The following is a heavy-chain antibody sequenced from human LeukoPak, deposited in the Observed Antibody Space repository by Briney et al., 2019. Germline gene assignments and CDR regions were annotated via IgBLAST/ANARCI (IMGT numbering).Heavy chain of an antibody. D-gene: IGHD3-22*01. CDR1: GYSISSGYY. V-gene: IGHV4-61*01. Sequence: SETLSLTCTVSGYSISSGYYWGWIRQPPGKGLEWIGYIYYSGSTNYNPSLKSRVTISVDTSKNQFSLKLSSVTAADTAVYYCARAYYDDHYYYYYYMDVWGKGTTATVSS. J-gene: IGHJ6*03. CDR3: ARAYYDDHYYYYYYMDV. CDR2: IYYSGST.